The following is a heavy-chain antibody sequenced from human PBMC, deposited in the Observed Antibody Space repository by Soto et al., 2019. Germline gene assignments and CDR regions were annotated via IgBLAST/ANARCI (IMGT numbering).Heavy chain of an antibody. V-gene: IGHV1-46*01. CDR1: GYTYTSYY. J-gene: IGHJ4*02. CDR3: VKDSPIGSVFSGHDDIDS. D-gene: IGHD5-12*01. CDR2: INPSGGST. Sequence: GASVKVSCKASGYTYTSYYMHWVRQAPGQGLEWMGIINPSGGSTSYAQKFQGRVTMTRDTSTTTAYMEVSSLRPEDTAMYYCVKDSPIGSVFSGHDDIDSWGQGTPVTVSS.